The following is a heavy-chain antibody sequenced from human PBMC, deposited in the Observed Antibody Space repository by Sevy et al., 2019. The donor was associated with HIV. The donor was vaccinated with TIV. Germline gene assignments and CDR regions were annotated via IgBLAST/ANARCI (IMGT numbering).Heavy chain of an antibody. D-gene: IGHD2-2*01. CDR1: GGSISGYY. CDR2: IYYSGST. V-gene: IGHV4-59*01. J-gene: IGHJ4*02. Sequence: SESLSLTCTVSGGSISGYYWSWIRQPPGKGLEWIGYIYYSGSTDYNPSLKSRVTISVDTSKNQFSLKLSSVTAADTAVYYCARVPCSSTCCYGYYFDYWGQGTLVTVSS. CDR3: ARVPCSSTCCYGYYFDY.